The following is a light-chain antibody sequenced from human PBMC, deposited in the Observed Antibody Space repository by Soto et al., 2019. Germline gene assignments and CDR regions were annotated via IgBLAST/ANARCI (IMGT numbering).Light chain of an antibody. CDR3: QQYGSF. CDR1: QSVSSSY. V-gene: IGKV3-20*01. Sequence: EIVLTQSPGTLSLSPGERATLSSRASQSVSSSYLAWYQQKPGQAPRLLIYGASSRATGIPDRFSGSGSGTDFTLTISRLEPEDFAVYYCQQYGSFFGQGTRLEIK. CDR2: GAS. J-gene: IGKJ5*01.